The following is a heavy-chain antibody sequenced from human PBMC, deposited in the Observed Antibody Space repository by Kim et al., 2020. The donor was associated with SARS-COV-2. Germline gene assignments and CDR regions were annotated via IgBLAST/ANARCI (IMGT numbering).Heavy chain of an antibody. J-gene: IGHJ4*02. V-gene: IGHV3-74*01. CDR3: ARENEMATIHFDY. Sequence: DSVKDRFTISRDHAKNTLYLQMNSLRAEDTAVYYCARENEMATIHFDYWGQGTLVTVSS. D-gene: IGHD5-12*01.